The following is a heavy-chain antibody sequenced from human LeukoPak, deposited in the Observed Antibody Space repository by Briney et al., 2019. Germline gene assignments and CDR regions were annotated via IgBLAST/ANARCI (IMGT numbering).Heavy chain of an antibody. CDR3: AREYDILTGSPLDY. D-gene: IGHD3-9*01. J-gene: IGHJ4*02. Sequence: GGSLRLSCAASGFTFSSYWMSWVRQAPGKGLEWVANIKQDGSEKKYEDSVKGRFTISRDNAKNSLYLQMNSLRAEDTAFYYCAREYDILTGSPLDYWGQGTRVTVSS. CDR2: IKQDGSEK. CDR1: GFTFSSYW. V-gene: IGHV3-7*01.